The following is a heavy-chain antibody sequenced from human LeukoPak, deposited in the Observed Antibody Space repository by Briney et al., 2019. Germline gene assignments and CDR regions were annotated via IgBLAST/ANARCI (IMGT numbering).Heavy chain of an antibody. CDR2: ISSSSSYI. CDR3: ARDRWQQLVRGGYYYMDV. Sequence: GGSLRLSCAASRFTFSSYSMNWVRQAPGMGLEWVSSISSSSSYIYYADSVKGRFTISRNNAKNSLYLQMNSLRAEDTAVYYCARDRWQQLVRGGYYYMDVWGKGTTVTVSS. V-gene: IGHV3-21*01. CDR1: RFTFSSYS. D-gene: IGHD6-13*01. J-gene: IGHJ6*03.